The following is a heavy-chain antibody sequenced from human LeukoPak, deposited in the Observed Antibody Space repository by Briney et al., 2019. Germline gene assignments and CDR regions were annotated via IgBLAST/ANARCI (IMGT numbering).Heavy chain of an antibody. CDR1: GYTFTSYD. V-gene: IGHV1-8*03. Sequence: GASVKVSCKASGYTFTSYDINWVRQATGLGLEWMGWMNPNSGNTGYAQKFQGRVTITRNTSISTAYMELSSLRSEDTAVYYCARGRAAAGSKGYYFDYWGQGTLVTVSS. CDR2: MNPNSGNT. CDR3: ARGRAAAGSKGYYFDY. J-gene: IGHJ4*02. D-gene: IGHD6-13*01.